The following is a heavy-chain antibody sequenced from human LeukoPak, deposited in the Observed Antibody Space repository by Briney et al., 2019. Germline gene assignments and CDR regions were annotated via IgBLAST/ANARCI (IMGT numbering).Heavy chain of an antibody. CDR3: ARVACSGGSCYWDY. D-gene: IGHD2-15*01. Sequence: PGGSLRLSCAASGFTFSSYSMNWVRQAPGKGLEWVSYISSSSSTIYYADSVKGRFTISRDNAKNSLYLQMNSLRAEDTAVYYCARVACSGGSCYWDYWGQGTLVTVSS. CDR2: ISSSSSTI. V-gene: IGHV3-48*04. J-gene: IGHJ4*02. CDR1: GFTFSSYS.